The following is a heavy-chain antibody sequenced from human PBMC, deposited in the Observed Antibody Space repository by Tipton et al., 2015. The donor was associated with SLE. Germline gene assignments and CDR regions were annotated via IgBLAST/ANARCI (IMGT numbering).Heavy chain of an antibody. CDR2: IYTSGST. D-gene: IGHD3-3*01. CDR1: GGSIRSYY. J-gene: IGHJ3*02. V-gene: IGHV4-4*09. CDR3: ARIYDFWSGYYAYAFDI. Sequence: LVKPTETLSLTCTVSGGSIRSYYWSWIRQPPGKGLEWIGFIYTSGSTNYNPSLKSRVTLSVDTSKNQFSPKLSSVTAADTAVYYCARIYDFWSGYYAYAFDIWGQGTMVTVSS.